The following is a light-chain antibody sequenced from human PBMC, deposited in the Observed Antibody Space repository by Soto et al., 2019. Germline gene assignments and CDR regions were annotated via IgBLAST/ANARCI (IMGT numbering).Light chain of an antibody. CDR2: AAS. CDR1: QSISSY. Sequence: DIQMTQSPSSLSASVGDRVTITCRASQSISSYLNWYQQKPGTAPKLLIYAASILQSGVPSRFSGSGSGTDFTLKISSLQPEDFAIYYCQQSYSIPRTFGLGTKVEIK. J-gene: IGKJ1*01. V-gene: IGKV1-39*01. CDR3: QQSYSIPRT.